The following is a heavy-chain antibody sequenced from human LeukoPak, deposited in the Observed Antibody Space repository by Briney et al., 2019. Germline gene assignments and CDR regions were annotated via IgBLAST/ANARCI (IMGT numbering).Heavy chain of an antibody. CDR3: ARVAVTAYDSSGYYPNWFDP. D-gene: IGHD3-22*01. Sequence: GASVKVSCKASGYTFTSYDINWVRQATGQGLEWMGWMNPNSGNTGYAQKFQGRVTRTRNTSISTAYMELSSLRSEDTAVYYCARVAVTAYDSSGYYPNWFDPWGQGTLVTVSS. CDR1: GYTFTSYD. V-gene: IGHV1-8*01. CDR2: MNPNSGNT. J-gene: IGHJ5*02.